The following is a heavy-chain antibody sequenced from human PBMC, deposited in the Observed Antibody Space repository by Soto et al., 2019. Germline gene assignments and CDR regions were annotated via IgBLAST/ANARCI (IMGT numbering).Heavy chain of an antibody. D-gene: IGHD2-8*01. CDR3: TTDAEWGI. Sequence: PGGSLRLSCAASGLTFINACMNWVRQAPGKGLEWVGRIKSKKDGGATEYSATVKDRFTISRDDSKDTLYLQMNSLKTEDTGVYYCTTDAEWGIWGQGTMVTVS. CDR1: GLTFINAC. J-gene: IGHJ3*02. CDR2: IKSKKDGGAT. V-gene: IGHV3-15*07.